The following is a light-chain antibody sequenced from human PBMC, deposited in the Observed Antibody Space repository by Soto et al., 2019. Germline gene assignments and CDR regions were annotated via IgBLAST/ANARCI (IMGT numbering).Light chain of an antibody. CDR1: SSDVGTYNF. CDR3: CSYAGSYTRWV. CDR2: DVS. J-gene: IGLJ3*02. Sequence: QLVLTQPRSVSGSPGQSVTVSCTGTSSDVGTYNFVSWYQQHPGKAPKLMIYDVSKRPSGVPDRFSGSKSGNTASLTISGLQAEDEADYHCCSYAGSYTRWVFGGGTKLTVL. V-gene: IGLV2-11*01.